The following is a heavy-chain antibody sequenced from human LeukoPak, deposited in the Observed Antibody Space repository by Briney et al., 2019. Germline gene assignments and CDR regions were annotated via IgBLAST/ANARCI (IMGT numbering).Heavy chain of an antibody. CDR2: IYYSGNT. Sequence: SETLSLTCTVSGGSISSHYWSWIRQPPGKGLEWIGYIYYSGNTNYNPSLKSRVTISVDTSKNQFSLKLNSVTAADTAVYYCARWVRSSEAYYFDYWGQGTLVTVSS. CDR1: GGSISSHY. D-gene: IGHD6-25*01. J-gene: IGHJ4*02. CDR3: ARWVRSSEAYYFDY. V-gene: IGHV4-59*08.